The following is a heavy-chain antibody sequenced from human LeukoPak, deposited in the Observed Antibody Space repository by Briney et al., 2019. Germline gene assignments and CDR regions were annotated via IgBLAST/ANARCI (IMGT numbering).Heavy chain of an antibody. D-gene: IGHD3-22*01. CDR2: IYYSGSN. J-gene: IGHJ4*02. CDR3: ARSLIPSVTPHDYDSSGFDY. CDR1: RGSISSSSYY. V-gene: IGHV4-39*07. Sequence: SETLSLTCTVSRGSISSSSYYWGWIRQPPGKGLEWIGCIYYSGSNYTHPPLKSRVAISVDTSTNHFSLTLSSVTAADTAVYYCARSLIPSVTPHDYDSSGFDYWGQGTLVTVSS.